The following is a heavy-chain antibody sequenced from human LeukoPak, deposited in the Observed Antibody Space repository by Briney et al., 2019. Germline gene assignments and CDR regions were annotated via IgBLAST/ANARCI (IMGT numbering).Heavy chain of an antibody. J-gene: IGHJ4*02. Sequence: PSETLSLTCAVSNYSINSGDFWAWLRQPPGKGLEWIASAALGGGTHYNPSLKSRVTLSVDTSKNAFSLKLSSVTAADTAVYYCSRPRHTVMNIFAYGGQENLATV. V-gene: IGHV4-38-2*01. D-gene: IGHD5-18*01. CDR2: AALGGGT. CDR1: NYSINSGDF. CDR3: SRPRHTVMNIFAY.